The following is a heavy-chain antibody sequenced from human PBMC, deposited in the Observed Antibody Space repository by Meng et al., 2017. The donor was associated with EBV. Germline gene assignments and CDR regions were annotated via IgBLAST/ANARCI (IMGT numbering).Heavy chain of an antibody. J-gene: IGHJ5*02. V-gene: IGHV4-61*01. CDR1: GGSGNNESYY. CDR3: ARGDYTNYPRWFDP. CDR2: IYYTGST. Sequence: QVQLQESGPGLVKASXXLSPTGXCSGGSGNNESYYWGWIRQPPGKGLEYIGYIYYTGSTNYNSSLQSRVTISLDKSKNQFSLKLTSLTAADTAIYYCARGDYTNYPRWFDPWGQGTMVTVSS. D-gene: IGHD4-11*01.